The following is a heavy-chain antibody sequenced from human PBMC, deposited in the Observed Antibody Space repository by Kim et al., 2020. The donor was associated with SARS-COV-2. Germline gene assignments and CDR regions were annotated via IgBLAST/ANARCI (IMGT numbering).Heavy chain of an antibody. V-gene: IGHV5-51*01. CDR1: GYSFTSYW. CDR3: ARILAVAGEGYWYFDL. Sequence: GESLKISCKGSGYSFTSYWIGWVRQMPGKGLEWMGIIYPGDSDTRYSPSFQGQVTISADKSISTAYLQWSSLKASDTAMYYCARILAVAGEGYWYFDLWGRGTLVTVSS. J-gene: IGHJ2*01. D-gene: IGHD6-19*01. CDR2: IYPGDSDT.